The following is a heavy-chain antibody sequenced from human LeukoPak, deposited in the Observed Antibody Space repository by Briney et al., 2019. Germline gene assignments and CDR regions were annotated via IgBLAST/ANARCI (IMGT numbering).Heavy chain of an antibody. D-gene: IGHD6-19*01. J-gene: IGHJ4*02. V-gene: IGHV1-69*13. Sequence: ASVKVSCKASGGTFSSYAISWVRQAPGQGLEWMGGIIPIFGTANYAQKFQGRVTITADESTSTAYMELSSLRSEDTAVYYCASTRPPGIAVAGTGGSGAFDYWGQGTLVTVSS. CDR1: GGTFSSYA. CDR3: ASTRPPGIAVAGTGGSGAFDY. CDR2: IIPIFGTA.